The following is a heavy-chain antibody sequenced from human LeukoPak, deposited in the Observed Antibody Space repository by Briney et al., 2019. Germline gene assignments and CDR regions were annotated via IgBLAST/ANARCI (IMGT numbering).Heavy chain of an antibody. CDR1: GFTFSSYA. V-gene: IGHV3-23*05. CDR2: VTNSGDIT. J-gene: IGHJ4*02. Sequence: PGGSLGLSCAASGFTFSSYAMSWVRQAPGKGLEWVSGVTNSGDITYYADSVKGRFTISRDNFKNTLYLQMNSLRADDTAVYYCAKNLYYDILTTWDYWGQGTLVTVST. D-gene: IGHD3-9*01. CDR3: AKNLYYDILTTWDY.